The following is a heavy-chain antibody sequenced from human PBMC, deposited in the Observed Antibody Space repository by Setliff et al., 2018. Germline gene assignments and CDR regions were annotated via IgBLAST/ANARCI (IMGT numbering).Heavy chain of an antibody. D-gene: IGHD2-8*01. Sequence: ASVKVSCKASGYTFTNYGVTWVRQAPGQGLEWMGWISPYSGNTYYAPELQGRVTLTTDTSTTTAYPELRSLTSDDTAVYYCSRLVRYCTTTTCQRASGDDYWGQGTQVTVSS. V-gene: IGHV1-18*01. CDR2: ISPYSGNT. J-gene: IGHJ4*02. CDR3: SRLVRYCTTTTCQRASGDDY. CDR1: GYTFTNYG.